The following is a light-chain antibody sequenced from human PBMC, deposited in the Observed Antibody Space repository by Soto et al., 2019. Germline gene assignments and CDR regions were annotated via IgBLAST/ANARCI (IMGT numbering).Light chain of an antibody. Sequence: QSALTQPASVSGSPGQSITISCTGTSSDVGGYNYVSWYQQHPGKAPKLLIYEVSNRPSGLSNRFSGSKSANTASLTISGLQAEDEADYYCSSYTSDSTWVFGGGTKLTVL. CDR3: SSYTSDSTWV. V-gene: IGLV2-14*01. J-gene: IGLJ3*02. CDR2: EVS. CDR1: SSDVGGYNY.